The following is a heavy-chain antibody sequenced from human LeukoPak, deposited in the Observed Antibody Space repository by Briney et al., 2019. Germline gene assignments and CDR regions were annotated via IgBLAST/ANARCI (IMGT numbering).Heavy chain of an antibody. J-gene: IGHJ4*02. CDR3: ARGTTVTTSGVFDY. Sequence: GGSLRLSCAASGFTVSSNYMSWVRQAPGKGLEWVSVIYSGGSTYYADSVKGRFTISRDNSKNTLYLQMNSLRAEDTAVYYCARGTTVTTSGVFDYWGQGTLVTVSS. CDR1: GFTVSSNY. V-gene: IGHV3-53*01. CDR2: IYSGGST. D-gene: IGHD4-17*01.